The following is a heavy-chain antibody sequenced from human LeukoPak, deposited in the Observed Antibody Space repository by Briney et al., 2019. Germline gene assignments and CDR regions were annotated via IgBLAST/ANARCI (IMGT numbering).Heavy chain of an antibody. Sequence: SETLSLTCTVSGASISSGRYYWSWIRQHPGKGLEWIGYISNSGTAHYNPSLESRVTISGDASENHFSLNLASVTAADTAMYYCARDYGDSYDAFDIWGQGTVVTVSS. CDR2: ISNSGTA. CDR1: GASISSGRYY. V-gene: IGHV4-31*03. J-gene: IGHJ3*02. D-gene: IGHD2-21*01. CDR3: ARDYGDSYDAFDI.